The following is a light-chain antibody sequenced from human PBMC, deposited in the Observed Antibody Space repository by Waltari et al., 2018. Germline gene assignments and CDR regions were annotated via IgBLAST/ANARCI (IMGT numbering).Light chain of an antibody. J-gene: IGKJ1*01. Sequence: EIVSTQSPGTLSLSPGERVTPSCRASQSVSRALAWYQQKPGQAPRLLMYGASSRATGISDRFSGSGSGTDFSLTISRLDPEDFAVYYCQHYVRLPATFGQGTKVEIK. V-gene: IGKV3-20*01. CDR1: QSVSRA. CDR3: QHYVRLPAT. CDR2: GAS.